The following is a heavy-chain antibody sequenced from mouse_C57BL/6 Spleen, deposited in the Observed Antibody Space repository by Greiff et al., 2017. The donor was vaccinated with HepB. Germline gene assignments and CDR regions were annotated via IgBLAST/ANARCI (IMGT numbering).Heavy chain of an antibody. V-gene: IGHV14-1*01. CDR1: GFNIKDYY. CDR2: IDPEDGDT. CDR3: TPGGPYAMDY. J-gene: IGHJ4*01. Sequence: EVQLQQSGAELVRPGASVKLSCTASGFNIKDYYMHWVKQRPEQGLEWIGRIDPEDGDTEYASKFQGKATMTADTSPNPAYLQLSSLTSEDTAVYYCTPGGPYAMDYWGQGTSVTVSA.